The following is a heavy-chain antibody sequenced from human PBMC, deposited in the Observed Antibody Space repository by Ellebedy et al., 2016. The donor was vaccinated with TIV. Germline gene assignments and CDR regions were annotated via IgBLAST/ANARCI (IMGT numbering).Heavy chain of an antibody. Sequence: GESLKIPCATSGFSTSGMHWVPQAPGKGLEWVAFIRSDGSNKYYADSVEGRFTISRDNSRNTLDLQMTRLGAEDTARYYCVKGAYPVPTVMAVWGQGTVVIVSS. D-gene: IGHD3-16*01. V-gene: IGHV3-30*02. J-gene: IGHJ6*02. CDR1: GFSTSG. CDR3: VKGAYPVPTVMAV. CDR2: IRSDGSNK.